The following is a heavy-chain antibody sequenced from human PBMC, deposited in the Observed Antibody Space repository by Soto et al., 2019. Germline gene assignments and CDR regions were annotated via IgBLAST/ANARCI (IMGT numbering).Heavy chain of an antibody. Sequence: SVKVCCKASGGPLISYAIVWVRQAPGQGLEWMGGIIPIFGTANYAQKFQGRVTITADESTSTAYMELSSLRSEDTAVYYCARGKKLVSTLAEYFQQWGQGTLVTVSS. J-gene: IGHJ1*01. CDR2: IIPIFGTA. CDR3: ARGKKLVSTLAEYFQQ. CDR1: GGPLISYA. D-gene: IGHD6-6*01. V-gene: IGHV1-69*01.